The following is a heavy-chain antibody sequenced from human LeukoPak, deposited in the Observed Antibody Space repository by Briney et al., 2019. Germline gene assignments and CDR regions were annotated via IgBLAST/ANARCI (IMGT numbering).Heavy chain of an antibody. Sequence: ASVKVSCKASGGTFSSYAMSWVRQAPGQGLEWMGWINPNSGGTNYAQKFQGRVTMTRDTSISTAYMELSRLRSDDTAVYYCARGAKDGSGWYLDDYWGQGTLVTVSS. V-gene: IGHV1-2*02. CDR1: GGTFSSYA. D-gene: IGHD6-19*01. J-gene: IGHJ4*02. CDR3: ARGAKDGSGWYLDDY. CDR2: INPNSGGT.